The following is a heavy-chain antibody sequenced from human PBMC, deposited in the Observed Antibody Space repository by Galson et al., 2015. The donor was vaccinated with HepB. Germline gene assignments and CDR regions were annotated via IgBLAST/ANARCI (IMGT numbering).Heavy chain of an antibody. CDR2: TSGSGGNT. D-gene: IGHD2-2*01. J-gene: IGHJ4*02. V-gene: IGHV3-23*01. Sequence: SLRLSCAASGFTFSSYAMSWVRQAPGKGLEWVSATSGSGGNTYYADSVKGRFTISRDNSKNTLYLQMNSLRAEDTAVYYCAKDVIVVVPVALDYWGQGTLVTVSS. CDR1: GFTFSSYA. CDR3: AKDVIVVVPVALDY.